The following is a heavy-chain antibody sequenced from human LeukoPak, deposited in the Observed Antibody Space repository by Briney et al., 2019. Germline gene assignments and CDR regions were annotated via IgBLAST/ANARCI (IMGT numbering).Heavy chain of an antibody. CDR3: ARGQDLVRYCSSTSCDAFDI. J-gene: IGHJ3*02. Sequence: GASVRVSCKASGYTFTSYDINWVRQATGQGLEWMGWMNPNSGNTGYAQKFQGRVTITRNTSISTAYMELSSLRSEDTAVYYCARGQDLVRYCSSTSCDAFDIWGQGTMVTVSS. CDR1: GYTFTSYD. D-gene: IGHD2-2*01. CDR2: MNPNSGNT. V-gene: IGHV1-8*03.